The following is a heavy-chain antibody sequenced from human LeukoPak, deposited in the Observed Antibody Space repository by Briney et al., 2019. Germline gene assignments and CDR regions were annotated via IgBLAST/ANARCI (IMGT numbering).Heavy chain of an antibody. Sequence: PSETPSLTCAVYGGSFSGYYWSWLRQPPGKGLEWIGYIYYSGSTNYNPSLKSRVTISLDTSKNQFSLKLSSVTAADTAVYYCVRAVGPVGGYDSPWGQGTLVTVSS. D-gene: IGHD5-12*01. CDR2: IYYSGST. J-gene: IGHJ5*02. CDR3: VRAVGPVGGYDSP. V-gene: IGHV4-59*01. CDR1: GGSFSGYY.